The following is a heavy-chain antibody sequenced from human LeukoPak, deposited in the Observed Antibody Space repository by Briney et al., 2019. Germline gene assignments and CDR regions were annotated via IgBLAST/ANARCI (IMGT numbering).Heavy chain of an antibody. D-gene: IGHD5-24*01. Sequence: ASVKVSCKASGYTFTSYGISWVRQAPGQGLEWMGWISAYNGNTNYAQKLQGRVTMTTDTSTSTAYMELRSLRSDDTAVYYCARDGWDGYNSHIIDYWGQGTLVTVSS. CDR2: ISAYNGNT. J-gene: IGHJ4*02. CDR1: GYTFTSYG. V-gene: IGHV1-18*01. CDR3: ARDGWDGYNSHIIDY.